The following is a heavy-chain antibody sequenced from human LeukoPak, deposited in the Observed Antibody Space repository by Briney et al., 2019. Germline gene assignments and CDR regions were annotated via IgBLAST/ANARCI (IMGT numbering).Heavy chain of an antibody. D-gene: IGHD6-6*01. J-gene: IGHJ4*02. CDR3: ATRTLYSSSSVFDY. Sequence: GGSPRLSCAASGFSFSNAWMSWVRQAPGKGLEWVGRIKTKTDGGTTDFIAPVKGKFTISRDDSKNTLYLQMNSLQTEDTAVYYCATRTLYSSSSVFDYWGQGTLVTVSS. CDR2: IKTKTDGGTT. CDR1: GFSFSNAW. V-gene: IGHV3-15*01.